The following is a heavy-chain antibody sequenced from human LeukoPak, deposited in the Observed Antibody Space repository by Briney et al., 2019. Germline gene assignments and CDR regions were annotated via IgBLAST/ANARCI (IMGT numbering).Heavy chain of an antibody. CDR3: ARRGYYDILTGYCPDY. CDR1: GGFFSGYY. J-gene: IGHJ4*02. V-gene: IGHV4-34*01. CDR2: INHSGST. D-gene: IGHD3-9*01. Sequence: SETLSLTCAVYGGFFSGYYWSWIRQPPGKGLEWIGEINHSGSTNYNPSLKSRVTISVDTSKNQFSLKLSSVTAADTAVYYCARRGYYDILTGYCPDYWGQGTLVTVSS.